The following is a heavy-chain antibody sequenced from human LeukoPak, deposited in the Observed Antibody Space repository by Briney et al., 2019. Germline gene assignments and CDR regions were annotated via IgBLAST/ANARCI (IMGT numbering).Heavy chain of an antibody. J-gene: IGHJ4*02. CDR3: ARQRGYNPYYYGSGSYGGNPFDY. CDR2: INHSGST. D-gene: IGHD3-10*01. Sequence: PSETLSLTCAVYGGSFSGYYWSWIRQPPGKGLEWIGEINHSGSTNYNPSLKGRVTISVDTSKNQFSLKLSSVTAADTAVYYCARQRGYNPYYYGSGSYGGNPFDYWGQGTLVTVSS. V-gene: IGHV4-34*01. CDR1: GGSFSGYY.